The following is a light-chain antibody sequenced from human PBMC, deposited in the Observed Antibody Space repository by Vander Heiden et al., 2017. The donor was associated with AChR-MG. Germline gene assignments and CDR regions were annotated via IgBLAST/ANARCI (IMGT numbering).Light chain of an antibody. CDR1: QSVSSY. CDR3: QQRSNWLPIT. J-gene: IGKJ5*01. Sequence: EIVLTQSPATLSLPPGERATLSSRAHQSVSSYLAWYQQKPGQAPRLLIYDASNRATGIPARFSGSGSGTDFTLTISSLEPEDFAVYYCQQRSNWLPITFGQGTRLEIK. CDR2: DAS. V-gene: IGKV3-11*01.